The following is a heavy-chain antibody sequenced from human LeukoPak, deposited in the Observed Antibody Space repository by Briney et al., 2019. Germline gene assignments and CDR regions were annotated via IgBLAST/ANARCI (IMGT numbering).Heavy chain of an antibody. D-gene: IGHD6-13*01. CDR3: AREYPVFEQQLVHNWFDP. CDR1: GYTFTSYG. CDR2: ISAYNGNT. V-gene: IGHV1-18*01. J-gene: IGHJ5*02. Sequence: ASVKVSCKTSGYTFTSYGISWVRQAPGQGLEWMGWISAYNGNTNYALKLQGRVTMTTDTSTSTAYMELRSLRSDDTAVYYCAREYPVFEQQLVHNWFDPWGQGTLVTVSS.